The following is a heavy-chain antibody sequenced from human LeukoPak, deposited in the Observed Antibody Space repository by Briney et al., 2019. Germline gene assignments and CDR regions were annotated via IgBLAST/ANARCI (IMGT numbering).Heavy chain of an antibody. CDR1: GYTFIHYF. CDR3: ARDLSSTPNWELDY. CDR2: INSDSGGT. J-gene: IGHJ4*02. D-gene: IGHD1-26*01. V-gene: IGHV1-2*06. Sequence: GASVKVSCKASGYTFIHYFIHWVRQAPGQGLEWMGRINSDSGGTEYAQRFQGRVTMTRDTSITTVYMELHSLTFDDAAVYYCARDLSSTPNWELDYWGQGALVTVPS.